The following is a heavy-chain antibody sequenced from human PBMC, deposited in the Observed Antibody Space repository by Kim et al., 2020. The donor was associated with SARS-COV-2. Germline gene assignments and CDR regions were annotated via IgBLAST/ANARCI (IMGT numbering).Heavy chain of an antibody. CDR3: ARLVRGYCSGGSCYRWFDP. CDR2: IYPGDSDT. D-gene: IGHD2-15*01. CDR1: GYSLTSYW. Sequence: GESLKISCKGSGYSLTSYWIGWVRQMPGKGLEWMGIIYPGDSDTRYSPSFQGQVTISADKSISTAYLQWSSLKASDTAMYYCARLVRGYCSGGSCYRWFDPWGQGTLVTVSS. V-gene: IGHV5-51*01. J-gene: IGHJ5*02.